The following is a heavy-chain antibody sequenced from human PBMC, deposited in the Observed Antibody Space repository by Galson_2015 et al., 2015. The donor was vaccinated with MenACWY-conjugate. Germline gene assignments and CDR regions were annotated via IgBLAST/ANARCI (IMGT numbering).Heavy chain of an antibody. CDR2: INNDGSDT. D-gene: IGHD4-23*01. V-gene: IGHV3-74*01. J-gene: IGHJ5*02. Sequence: SLRLSCAASGFTFSSYWMHWVRQAPGKGLLWVSRINNDGSDTSYADSVKGRFTISRDNAKNTLYIQMNSLRAEDTAVYYCARDNSAGPDLFDPWGQGTLVTVSS. CDR3: ARDNSAGPDLFDP. CDR1: GFTFSSYW.